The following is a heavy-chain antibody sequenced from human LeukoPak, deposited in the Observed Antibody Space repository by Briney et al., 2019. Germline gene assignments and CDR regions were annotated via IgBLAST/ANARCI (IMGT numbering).Heavy chain of an antibody. Sequence: VPPGGSLSLSCAASGFTFSSYALSWVRPAPGKGLEWVSAISGSGVSTYYADSVKGRFTISRDNSKNTLYLQMNSLRAEDTAVYYCAKDLTGTTSSYDYWGQGTLVTVSS. CDR1: GFTFSSYA. D-gene: IGHD1-1*01. CDR3: AKDLTGTTSSYDY. J-gene: IGHJ4*02. V-gene: IGHV3-23*01. CDR2: ISGSGVST.